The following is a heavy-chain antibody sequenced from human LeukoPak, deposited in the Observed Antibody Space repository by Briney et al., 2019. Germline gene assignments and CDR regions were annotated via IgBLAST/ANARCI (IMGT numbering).Heavy chain of an antibody. D-gene: IGHD2-2*01. J-gene: IGHJ6*04. Sequence: SETLSLTCTVSGGSISSYYWSWIRHPPGKGLEWIGHIYYSGSTNYNPSLKSRVTISVDTSKSQFSLKLSSVTAADTAVYYCARGVRSTSWGYYYGMDVWGKGTTVTVSS. CDR3: ARGVRSTSWGYYYGMDV. CDR2: IYYSGST. CDR1: GGSISSYY. V-gene: IGHV4-59*01.